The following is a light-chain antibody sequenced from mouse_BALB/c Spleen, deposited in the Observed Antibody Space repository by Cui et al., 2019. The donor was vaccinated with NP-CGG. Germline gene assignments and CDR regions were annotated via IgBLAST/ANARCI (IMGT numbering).Light chain of an antibody. CDR2: GTN. CDR3: ALWYSNHWV. CDR1: TGAVTTSNY. J-gene: IGLJ1*01. Sequence: QAVDTQDSALTTSPGETVTLTCRSSTGAVTTSNYANWVQEKPDHLFTGLIGGTNNRTPGVPARFSGSLIGDKAALTITGAQTEDEAIYFCALWYSNHWVFGGGTKLTVL. V-gene: IGLV1*01.